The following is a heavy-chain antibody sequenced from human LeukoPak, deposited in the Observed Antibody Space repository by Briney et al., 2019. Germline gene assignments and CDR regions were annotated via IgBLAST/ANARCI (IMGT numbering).Heavy chain of an antibody. Sequence: SETLSLTCTISGGSMSSYYWSWIRQPPGKGLEWIGYIYYSGSTNYNPSLKSRVTISVDTSKNQFSLKLSSVTAADTAVYYCARAHFRGDYAPFDYWGQGTLVTVSS. V-gene: IGHV4-59*01. CDR3: ARAHFRGDYAPFDY. D-gene: IGHD4-17*01. CDR2: IYYSGST. J-gene: IGHJ4*02. CDR1: GGSMSSYY.